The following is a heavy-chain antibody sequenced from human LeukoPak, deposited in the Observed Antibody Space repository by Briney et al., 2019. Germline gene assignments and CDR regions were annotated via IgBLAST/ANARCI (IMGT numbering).Heavy chain of an antibody. CDR1: GGTFSSYA. CDR3: ARDFGAADRITFDY. CDR2: IIPIFGTA. Sequence: ASVKVSCKASGGTFSSYAISWVRQAPGQGLEWMGGIIPIFGTANYAQKFQGRVTITADESTSTAYMELSSLRSEDTAVYYCARDFGAADRITFDYWGQGTLVTVSS. J-gene: IGHJ4*02. V-gene: IGHV1-69*13. D-gene: IGHD1-14*01.